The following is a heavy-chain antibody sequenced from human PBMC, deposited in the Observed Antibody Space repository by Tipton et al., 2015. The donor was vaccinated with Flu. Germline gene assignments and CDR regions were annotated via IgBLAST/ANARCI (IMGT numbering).Heavy chain of an antibody. D-gene: IGHD6-19*01. CDR2: IYYSGST. CDR3: ARTPGVAVAGTEFDY. CDR1: GGSISSSSYY. J-gene: IGHJ4*02. Sequence: TLSLTCTVSGGSISSSSYYWGWIRQPPGKGLEWIGSIYYSGSTYYNPSLKSRVTISVDTSKNQFSLKLSSVTAADTAVYYCARTPGVAVAGTEFDYWGQGTLVTVSS. V-gene: IGHV4-39*07.